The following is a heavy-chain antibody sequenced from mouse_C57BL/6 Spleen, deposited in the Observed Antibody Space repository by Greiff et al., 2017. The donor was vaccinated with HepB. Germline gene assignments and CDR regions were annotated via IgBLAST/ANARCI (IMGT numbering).Heavy chain of an antibody. Sequence: QVQLKESGAELVRPGASVTLSCKASGYTFTDYEMHWVKQTPVHGLEWIGAIDPETGGTAYNQKFKGKAILTADKSSSTAYMELRSLTSEDSAVYYCTGAQGYFDVWGTGTTVTVSS. V-gene: IGHV1-15*01. CDR3: TGAQGYFDV. CDR2: IDPETGGT. CDR1: GYTFTDYE. J-gene: IGHJ1*03.